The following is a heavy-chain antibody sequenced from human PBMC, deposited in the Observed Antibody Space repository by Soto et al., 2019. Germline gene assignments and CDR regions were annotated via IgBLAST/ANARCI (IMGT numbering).Heavy chain of an antibody. CDR3: ARLVSYYDFWSGQSQPSGWYFDF. J-gene: IGHJ2*01. CDR2: IYYSGST. V-gene: IGHV4-59*01. Sequence: SETLSLTCTVSGVSISSYYWSWIRQPPGKGLEWIGYIYYSGSTNYNPSLKSRVTISVDTSKNQFSLKLSSVTAADTAVYYCARLVSYYDFWSGQSQPSGWYFDFWGRGTLVTVSS. D-gene: IGHD3-3*01. CDR1: GVSISSYY.